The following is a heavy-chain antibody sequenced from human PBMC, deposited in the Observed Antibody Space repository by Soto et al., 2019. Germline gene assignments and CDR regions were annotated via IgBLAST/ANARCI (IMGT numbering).Heavy chain of an antibody. CDR1: GYSFSNFC. V-gene: IGHV5-51*01. J-gene: IGHJ4*02. Sequence: PGESLKISCNASGYSFSNFCIALVLQMPGEGLEWLGIIYPDDSDTRYSPSFLGQVTISADKSIKTTYLQWSSLKASDTAIYFCASSVLVTSTMNYFDLWGQGTLVTVSS. CDR3: ASSVLVTSTMNYFDL. CDR2: IYPDDSDT. D-gene: IGHD2-8*02.